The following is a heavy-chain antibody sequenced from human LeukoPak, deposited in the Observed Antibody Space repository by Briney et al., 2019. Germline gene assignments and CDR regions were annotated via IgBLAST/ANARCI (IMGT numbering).Heavy chain of an antibody. CDR3: ARGIGSYYESSGYSEY. Sequence: GASVKVSCKASGYTFNGYYKHWVRQAPGQGLEWMGWINPNSGGTNYAQKFQGRVTMTRDTSISTVYMELSRLRSDDTAVYYCARGIGSYYESSGYSEYWGQGTLVTVSS. CDR2: INPNSGGT. V-gene: IGHV1-2*02. CDR1: GYTFNGYY. D-gene: IGHD3-22*01. J-gene: IGHJ4*02.